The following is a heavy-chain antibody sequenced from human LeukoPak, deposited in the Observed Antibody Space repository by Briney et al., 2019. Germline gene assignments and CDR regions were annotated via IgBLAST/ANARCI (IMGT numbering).Heavy chain of an antibody. CDR1: GFLFSSNN. CDR2: ISSGGSTI. Sequence: GGSLRLSCADSGFLFSSNNMNWVRQAPGKGLEWVSYISSGGSTIYYADSVKGRFTISRDNAKNSLYLQMNSLRAEDTAVYYCAREVQLWFSYGMDVWGQGTTVTVSS. V-gene: IGHV3-48*04. J-gene: IGHJ6*02. CDR3: AREVQLWFSYGMDV. D-gene: IGHD5-18*01.